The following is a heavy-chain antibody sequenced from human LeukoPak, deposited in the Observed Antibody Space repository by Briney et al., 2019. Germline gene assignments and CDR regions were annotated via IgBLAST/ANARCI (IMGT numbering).Heavy chain of an antibody. CDR2: ISAYNGNT. V-gene: IGHV1-18*01. D-gene: IGHD3-22*01. CDR1: GYTVTSYG. Sequence: ASVKVSCKASGYTVTSYGISWVRQAPGQGLEWMGWISAYNGNTNYAQKLQGRVTMTTDTSTSAAYMELRSLRSDDTAVYYCATAPHQYYYDSSGSHFDYWGQGALVTVSS. J-gene: IGHJ4*02. CDR3: ATAPHQYYYDSSGSHFDY.